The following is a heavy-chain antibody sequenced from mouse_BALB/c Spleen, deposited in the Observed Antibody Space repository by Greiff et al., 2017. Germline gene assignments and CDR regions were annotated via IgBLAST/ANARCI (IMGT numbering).Heavy chain of an antibody. CDR1: GYSITSDYA. Sequence: EVQLVESGPGLVKPSQSLSLTCTVTGYSITSDYAWNWIRQFPGNKLEWMGYISYSGSTSYNPSLKSRISITRDTSKNQFFLQLNSVTTEDTAAYYCAITTVVDGFAYWGQGTLVTVSA. J-gene: IGHJ3*01. D-gene: IGHD1-1*01. CDR3: AITTVVDGFAY. V-gene: IGHV3-2*02. CDR2: ISYSGST.